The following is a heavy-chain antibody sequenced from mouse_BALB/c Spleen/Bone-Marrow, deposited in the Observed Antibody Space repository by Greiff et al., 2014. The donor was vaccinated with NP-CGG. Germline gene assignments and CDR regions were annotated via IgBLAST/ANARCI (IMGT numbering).Heavy chain of an antibody. J-gene: IGHJ4*01. CDR1: GYTFTSYW. CDR3: TRYGNSHYYAMDY. V-gene: IGHV1-69*02. D-gene: IGHD1-1*01. CDR2: IYPSDSYT. Sequence: VQLQQSGAELVRPGASVKPSCRASGYTFTSYWINCVKQRPGQGLEWIGNIYPSDSYTNYNQRFKDKATLTVDKSSSTAYMQLSSPTSEDSAVYYCTRYGNSHYYAMDYWGQGTSVTVSS.